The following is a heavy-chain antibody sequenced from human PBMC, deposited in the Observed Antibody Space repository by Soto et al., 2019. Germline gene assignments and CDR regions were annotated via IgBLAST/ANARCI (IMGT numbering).Heavy chain of an antibody. CDR3: AGGNALDV. J-gene: IGHJ6*02. CDR2: IHQDGSEK. Sequence: GGSLRLSCAASRFTFSTYWMTWVRQAPGKGLEWVANIHQDGSEKYYMDSVKGRFTISRDNAKNSLYLQMTSLRAEDTAVYYCAGGNALDVWGQGTTVTVSS. V-gene: IGHV3-7*01. CDR1: RFTFSTYW.